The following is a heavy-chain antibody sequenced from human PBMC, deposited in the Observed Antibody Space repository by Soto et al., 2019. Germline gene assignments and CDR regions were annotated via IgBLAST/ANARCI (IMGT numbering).Heavy chain of an antibody. Sequence: QVPLVESGGGVVQPGRSLRLSCAASGFTFSSYGMHWVRQAPGKGLEWVAVISYDGSNKYYADSVKGRFTISRDNSKNTLYLQMNSLRAEDTAVYYCARSSSSSYGYYYGMDVWGQGTTVTVSS. CDR1: GFTFSSYG. J-gene: IGHJ6*02. V-gene: IGHV3-30*03. D-gene: IGHD6-13*01. CDR2: ISYDGSNK. CDR3: ARSSSSSYGYYYGMDV.